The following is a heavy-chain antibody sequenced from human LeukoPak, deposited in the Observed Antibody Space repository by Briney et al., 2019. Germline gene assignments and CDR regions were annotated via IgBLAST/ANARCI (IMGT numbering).Heavy chain of an antibody. D-gene: IGHD1-26*01. Sequence: GGSLRLSCEASGFTFSSYWMSWVRQAPGKGLEWVANIRDDGGEIYYVDSVKGRFTISGDNAKSSLFLQMNSLRAEDAAVYYCARDKPRGSYYGSIFDSWGQGTLVTVSS. J-gene: IGHJ4*02. CDR1: GFTFSSYW. CDR3: ARDKPRGSYYGSIFDS. CDR2: IRDDGGEI. V-gene: IGHV3-7*01.